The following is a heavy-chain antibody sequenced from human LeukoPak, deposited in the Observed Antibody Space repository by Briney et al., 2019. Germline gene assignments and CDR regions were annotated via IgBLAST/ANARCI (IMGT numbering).Heavy chain of an antibody. CDR1: DDSITMYY. D-gene: IGHD3-22*01. CDR3: AKGFSSVVDYYFDY. V-gene: IGHV4-38-2*02. Sequence: PSETLSLTCSVSDDSITMYYWTWIRQPPGKGLEWIGSIDHSGSTYYNPSLKSRVTISVDTSKNQFSLKLTSVTAADTAVYYCAKGFSSVVDYYFDYWGQGTLVTVSS. J-gene: IGHJ4*02. CDR2: IDHSGST.